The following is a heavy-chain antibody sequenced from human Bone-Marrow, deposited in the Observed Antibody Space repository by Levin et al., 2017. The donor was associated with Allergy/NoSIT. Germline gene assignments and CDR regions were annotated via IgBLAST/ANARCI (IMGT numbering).Heavy chain of an antibody. Sequence: GESLKISCAASGLIFSNYAMNWVRQAPGKGLEWVSQISGSGSNTHYADSVRGRFTFSRDNSNNTVYLQMNSLRADDTAVYYCAGYDTSGYHSPFDCWGQGTLVTVSS. J-gene: IGHJ4*02. CDR1: GLIFSNYA. D-gene: IGHD3-22*01. V-gene: IGHV3-23*01. CDR2: ISGSGSNT. CDR3: AGYDTSGYHSPFDC.